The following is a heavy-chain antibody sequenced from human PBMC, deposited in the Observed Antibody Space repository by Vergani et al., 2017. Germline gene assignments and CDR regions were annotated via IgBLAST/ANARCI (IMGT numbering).Heavy chain of an antibody. CDR2: ISGSGGST. CDR3: AKDPRDRSGSYYWGLFDY. Sequence: EVQLLESGGGLVQPGGSLRLSCAASGFPFSSYAMSGVRQAPGKGLEWVSAISGSGGSTYSADSVKGRFTISRDNSKNTLYLQMNSLRAEDTAVYYCAKDPRDRSGSYYWGLFDYWGQGTLVTVSS. J-gene: IGHJ4*02. V-gene: IGHV3-23*01. D-gene: IGHD1-26*01. CDR1: GFPFSSYA.